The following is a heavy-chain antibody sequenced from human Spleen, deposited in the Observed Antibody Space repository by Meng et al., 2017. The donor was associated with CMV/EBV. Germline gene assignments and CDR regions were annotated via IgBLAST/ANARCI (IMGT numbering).Heavy chain of an antibody. D-gene: IGHD1-20*01. V-gene: IGHV3-64*02. CDR1: GFTFSSYA. Sequence: SGFTFSSYAMHWVRQAPGRGLEYVSAISSNGGSTYYADSVEGRFTISRDNSKNTLYLQMGSLRAEDMAVYYCATGIYRGITGTHFDYWGQGTLVTVSS. J-gene: IGHJ4*02. CDR3: ATGIYRGITGTHFDY. CDR2: ISSNGGST.